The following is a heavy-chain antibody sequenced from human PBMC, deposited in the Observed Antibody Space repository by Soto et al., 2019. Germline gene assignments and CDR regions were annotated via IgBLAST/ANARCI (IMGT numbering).Heavy chain of an antibody. CDR3: ARLPFLRSVSDY. Sequence: SETLSLTCTVSGGSISSSTYYWGWIRQPPGKGLEWIGSIYYSGSTYYNPSLKSRVTISVDTSKNQFSLKLSSVTAADTAVYYCARLPFLRSVSDYWGQGTLVTVSS. J-gene: IGHJ4*02. V-gene: IGHV4-39*01. D-gene: IGHD2-15*01. CDR2: IYYSGST. CDR1: GGSISSSTYY.